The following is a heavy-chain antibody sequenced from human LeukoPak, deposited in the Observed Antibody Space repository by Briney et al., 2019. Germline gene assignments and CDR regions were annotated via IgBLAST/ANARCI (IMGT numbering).Heavy chain of an antibody. CDR2: IYSSGST. D-gene: IGHD4-23*01. J-gene: IGHJ4*02. V-gene: IGHV4-4*07. CDR3: ARGGKATVVTM. Sequence: SETLSLTCTVSGGSINSYYWSWVRQPAGKGLEWIGRIYSSGSTNYNPSLKSRVSMSVDASKNQFSLKLTSVTAADTAVYYCARGGKATVVTMWGQGILVTVSS. CDR1: GGSINSYY.